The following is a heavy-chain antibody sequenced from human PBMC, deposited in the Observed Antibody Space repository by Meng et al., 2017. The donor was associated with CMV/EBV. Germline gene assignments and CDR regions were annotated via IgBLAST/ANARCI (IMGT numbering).Heavy chain of an antibody. CDR3: ARERVVPAARPGYFDY. D-gene: IGHD2-2*02. CDR2: ISYDGSNK. Sequence: GGPLRLSCAASGFTFSSYAMHWVRQAPGKGLEWVAVISYDGSNKYYADSVKGRFTITRDNSKNTLYLQMNILRAEDTAVYYCARERVVPAARPGYFDYWGQGTLVTVSS. J-gene: IGHJ4*02. CDR1: GFTFSSYA. V-gene: IGHV3-30*04.